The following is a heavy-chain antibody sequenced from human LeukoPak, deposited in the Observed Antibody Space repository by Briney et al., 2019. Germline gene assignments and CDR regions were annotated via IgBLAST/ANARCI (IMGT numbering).Heavy chain of an antibody. D-gene: IGHD3-22*01. J-gene: IGHJ5*02. Sequence: PSETLSLTCTVSGGSISSYYWSWIRQPPGKGLEWIGYIYYSGSTNYNPSLKSRVTISVDTSKNQFSLKLSSVTAADTAVYYCARVPYYYDSSGSFLSWFDPWGQGTLVTVSS. CDR3: ARVPYYYDSSGSFLSWFDP. V-gene: IGHV4-59*01. CDR1: GGSISSYY. CDR2: IYYSGST.